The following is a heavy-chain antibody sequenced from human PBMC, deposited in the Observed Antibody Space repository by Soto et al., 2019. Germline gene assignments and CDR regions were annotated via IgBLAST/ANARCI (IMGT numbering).Heavy chain of an antibody. Sequence: ASVKVSCKASGDTFNNYGITWVRQAPGQGLEWMGWMNPNSGNTGYAQKFQGRVTMTRNTSISTAYMELSSLRSEDTAVYYCARTLYGDNVDYWGQGTLVTVSS. CDR3: ARTLYGDNVDY. CDR2: MNPNSGNT. J-gene: IGHJ4*02. D-gene: IGHD4-17*01. CDR1: GDTFNNYG. V-gene: IGHV1-8*02.